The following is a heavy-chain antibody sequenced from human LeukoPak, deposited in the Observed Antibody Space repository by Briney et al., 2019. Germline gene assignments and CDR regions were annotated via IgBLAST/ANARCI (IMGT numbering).Heavy chain of an antibody. J-gene: IGHJ4*02. D-gene: IGHD2-8*02. V-gene: IGHV3-30-3*02. Sequence: ADSVKGRFTISRDNSKNTLYLQMNSLRAEDTAVYYCAKDRGGYCSGGICSASGIWDYWGQGTLVTVSS. CDR3: AKDRGGYCSGGICSASGIWDY.